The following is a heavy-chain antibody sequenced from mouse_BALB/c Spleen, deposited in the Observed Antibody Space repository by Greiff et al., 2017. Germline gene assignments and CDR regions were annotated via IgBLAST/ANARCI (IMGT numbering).Heavy chain of an antibody. J-gene: IGHJ2*01. CDR3: ARDTGLFDY. CDR1: GFTFTDYY. Sequence: EVQGVESGGGLVQPGGSLRLSCATSGFTFTDYYMSWVRQPPGKALEWLGFIRNKANGYTTEYSASVKGRFTISRDNSQSILYLQMNTLRAEDSATYYCARDTGLFDYWGQGTTLTVSS. CDR2: IRNKANGYTT. V-gene: IGHV7-3*02.